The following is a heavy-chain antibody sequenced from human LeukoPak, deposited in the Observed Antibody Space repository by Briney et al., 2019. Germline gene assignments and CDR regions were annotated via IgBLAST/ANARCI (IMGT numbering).Heavy chain of an antibody. V-gene: IGHV1-69*04. CDR2: IIPILGIA. D-gene: IGHD2-21*02. J-gene: IGHJ4*02. CDR1: GGTFSSYA. CDR3: ARVVVTADGGDY. Sequence: ASLKVSCKASGGTFSSYAISWVRQAPGQGLEWMGRIIPILGIANYAQKFQGRVTITADKSTSTAYMELSSLRSEDTAVYYCARVVVTADGGDYWGQGTLVTVSS.